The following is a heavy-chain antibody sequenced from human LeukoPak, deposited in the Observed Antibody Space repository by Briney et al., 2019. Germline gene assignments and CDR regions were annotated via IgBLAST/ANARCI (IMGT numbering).Heavy chain of an antibody. D-gene: IGHD3-10*01. CDR2: IYTSGST. V-gene: IGHV4-61*02. CDR3: ARHQGVRTLNWFDP. CDR1: GGSISSGSYY. Sequence: PSETLSLTCTVSGGSISSGSYYWSWIRQPAGKGLEWIGRIYTSGSTNYNPSLKSRVTISVDKSKNQFSLKLSSVTAADTAVYYCARHQGVRTLNWFDPWGQGTLVIVSS. J-gene: IGHJ5*02.